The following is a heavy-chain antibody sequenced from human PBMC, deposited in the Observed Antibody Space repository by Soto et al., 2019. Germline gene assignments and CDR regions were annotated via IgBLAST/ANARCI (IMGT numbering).Heavy chain of an antibody. CDR2: VNAYNGNT. V-gene: IGHV1-18*01. CDR3: AREAVSGRTGFDY. CDR1: GGTFGNSA. D-gene: IGHD6-19*01. Sequence: GASVKVSCKASGGTFGNSAISWVRQAPGQGLEWMGWVNAYNGNTNYAQKFQGRVTMTTDTSTSTAYMELRSLRSDDTAVYYCAREAVSGRTGFDYWGQGTLVTVSS. J-gene: IGHJ4*02.